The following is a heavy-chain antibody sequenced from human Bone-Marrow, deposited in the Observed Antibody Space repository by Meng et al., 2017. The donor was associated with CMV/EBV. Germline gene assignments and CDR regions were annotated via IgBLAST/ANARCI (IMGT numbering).Heavy chain of an antibody. J-gene: IGHJ3*01. Sequence: GESLKISCAASGFTFSDSGVHWVRQASGRGLEWVGRIRSKGNSYAAAYAASVRGRFTVSRDDSKNTAYLQMNSLKTEDTAVYYCARLEEATMVIQAFDVWGPGPMVTGSS. V-gene: IGHV3-73*01. D-gene: IGHD4/OR15-4a*01. CDR2: IRSKGNSYAA. CDR3: ARLEEATMVIQAFDV. CDR1: GFTFSDSG.